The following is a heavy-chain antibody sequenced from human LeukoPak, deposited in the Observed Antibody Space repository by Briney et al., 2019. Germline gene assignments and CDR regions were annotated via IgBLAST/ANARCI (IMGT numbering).Heavy chain of an antibody. CDR1: GYTFTGYY. V-gene: IGHV1-2*02. D-gene: IGHD1-26*01. CDR2: INPNSGDT. CDR3: ARPRPVYSGSDWVPIGY. Sequence: GASVKVSCKASGYTFTGYYMHWVRQAPGQGLEWMGWINPNSGDTGYAQKFQGRVTMTRDTSMSTAYMELRSLTFDDTAMYYCARPRPVYSGSDWVPIGYWGQGTLVTVSS. J-gene: IGHJ4*02.